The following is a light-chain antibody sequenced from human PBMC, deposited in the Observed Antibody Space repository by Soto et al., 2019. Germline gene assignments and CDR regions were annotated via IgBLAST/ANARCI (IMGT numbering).Light chain of an antibody. V-gene: IGLV2-23*01. Sequence: QSALPQPASVSGAPGPSITLSCTGTSRDVGSHNLVSWYQQHTGKAPPLMIYEGCTRPSGVSDRFSGSKSCNTASRTISVLQAEDEADYYGCSYAGRSTSWLFGGGTKLTVL. CDR2: EGC. J-gene: IGLJ3*02. CDR3: CSYAGRSTSWL. CDR1: SRDVGSHNL.